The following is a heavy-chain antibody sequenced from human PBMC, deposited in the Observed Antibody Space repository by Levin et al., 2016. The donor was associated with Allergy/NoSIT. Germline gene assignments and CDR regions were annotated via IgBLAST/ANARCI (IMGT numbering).Heavy chain of an antibody. CDR1: GGSFSGYY. CDR3: ARGRVAATGFWRFVYYYYGMDV. Sequence: SETLSLTCAAYGGSFSGYYWSWIRQPPGKGLEWIGEINHSGSTNYNPSLKSRVTISVDTSKNQFSLKLSSVTAADTAVYYCARGRVAATGFWRFVYYYYGMDVWGQGTTVTVSS. CDR2: INHSGST. J-gene: IGHJ6*02. D-gene: IGHD2-15*01. V-gene: IGHV4-34*01.